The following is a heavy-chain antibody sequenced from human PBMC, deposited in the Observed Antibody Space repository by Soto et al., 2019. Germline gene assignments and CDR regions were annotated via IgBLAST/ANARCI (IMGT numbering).Heavy chain of an antibody. D-gene: IGHD4-17*01. V-gene: IGHV4-34*01. J-gene: IGHJ4*02. CDR1: NGSFSVYY. CDR3: ARTTAVPNSLRSRYFFDY. CDR2: INHSGST. Sequence: PSETLSLTCAVYNGSFSVYYWTWIRQPPGKGLEWIGEINHSGSTNYNPSLKSRVTISVDLSKNQFSLRLSSVTTADTALYYCARTTAVPNSLRSRYFFDYWGQGTLVTVSS.